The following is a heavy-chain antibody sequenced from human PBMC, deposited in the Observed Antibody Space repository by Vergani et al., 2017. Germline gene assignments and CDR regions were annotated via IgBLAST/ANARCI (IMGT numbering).Heavy chain of an antibody. CDR3: ARGNYYGSGTYVDP. V-gene: IGHV3-66*02. J-gene: IGHJ5*02. D-gene: IGHD3-10*01. CDR1: ESTVSATS. Sequence: ELQLVESGGGLVQPGGSLKLSCAASESTVSATSMTWVRQAPGKGLEWVSHIYTGDETYYADSVKGGVTISRDTSKNTLHLQINNLRVEDTAVYYCARGNYYGSGTYVDPWGQGTLVTVSS. CDR2: IYTGDET.